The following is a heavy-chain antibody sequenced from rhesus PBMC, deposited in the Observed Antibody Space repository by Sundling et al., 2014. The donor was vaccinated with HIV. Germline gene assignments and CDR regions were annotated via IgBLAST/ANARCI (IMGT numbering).Heavy chain of an antibody. CDR2: IWYDGSRK. D-gene: IGHD1-44*01. Sequence: EVQLVESGGGLVQPGGSLRLSCEASGFTFSNFGIHWVRQAPGKGLEWVAVIWYDGSRKYYAASMKDRFTISRDNSKNMVYLQMNNLKLEDTAVYYCVRDIVRRFDVWGPGVLVTVSS. CDR1: GFTFSNFG. V-gene: IGHV3-54*02. J-gene: IGHJ5-1*01. CDR3: VRDIVRRFDV.